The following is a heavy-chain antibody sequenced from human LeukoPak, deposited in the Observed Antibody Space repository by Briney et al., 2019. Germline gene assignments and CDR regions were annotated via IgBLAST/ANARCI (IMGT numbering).Heavy chain of an antibody. V-gene: IGHV1-3*04. CDR1: GYIFTSHS. Sequence: GASVKVSCKASGYIFTSHSMHWVRQAPGQRLGWMGWINTGNGNTKYSQKFQGRVTITRDTSASTAYMELSSLRSEDTAVYYCARDGDYGDYAIDYWGQGTLVTVSS. D-gene: IGHD4-17*01. CDR2: INTGNGNT. J-gene: IGHJ4*02. CDR3: ARDGDYGDYAIDY.